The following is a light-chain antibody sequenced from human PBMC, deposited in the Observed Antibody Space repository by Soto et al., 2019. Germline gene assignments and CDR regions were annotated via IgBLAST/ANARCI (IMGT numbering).Light chain of an antibody. CDR3: QQYGSSPWT. V-gene: IGKV3-20*01. J-gene: IGKJ1*01. Sequence: ESVLTQSPGTLSLSPGERATLSCRASQSVRNNYLAWYQQKPGQAPRLLIYAASGRATGIPDRFSGSGSGTDFTLTISRLELEDFAVYHCQQYGSSPWTFGQGTNVEIK. CDR2: AAS. CDR1: QSVRNNY.